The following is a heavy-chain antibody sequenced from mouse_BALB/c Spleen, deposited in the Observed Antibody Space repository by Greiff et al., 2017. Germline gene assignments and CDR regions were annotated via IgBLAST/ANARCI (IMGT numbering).Heavy chain of an antibody. V-gene: IGHV2-9*02. CDR3: ATYYGNSSWYFDV. CDR2: IWAGGST. Sequence: VKLVESGPGLVAPSQSLSITCTVSGFSLTSYGVHWVRQPPGKGLEWLGVIWAGGSTNYNSALMSRLSISKDNSKSQVFLKMNSLQTDDTAMYYCATYYGNSSWYFDVWGAGTTVTVSS. CDR1: GFSLTSYG. D-gene: IGHD2-10*01. J-gene: IGHJ1*01.